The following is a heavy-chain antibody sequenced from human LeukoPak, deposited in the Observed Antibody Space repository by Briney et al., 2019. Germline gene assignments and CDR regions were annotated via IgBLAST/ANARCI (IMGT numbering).Heavy chain of an antibody. CDR3: ARDRYCSGGSCRLEAFDY. V-gene: IGHV1-46*01. CDR1: GYTFTSYY. J-gene: IGHJ4*02. Sequence: ASVKVSCKASGYTFTSYYMHWVRQAPGQWLEWMGILNPSGGSTSYAQKFQGRVTMTRDTSTSTVYMELSSLRSEDTAVYYCARDRYCSGGSCRLEAFDYWGQGTLVTVSS. D-gene: IGHD2-15*01. CDR2: LNPSGGST.